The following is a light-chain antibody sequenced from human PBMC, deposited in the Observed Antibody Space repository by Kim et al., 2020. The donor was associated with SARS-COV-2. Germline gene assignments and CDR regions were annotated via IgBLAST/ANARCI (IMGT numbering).Light chain of an antibody. CDR3: QVWDTSSDHWV. Sequence: PGKTARITWGGNNIGSKSVHWYQQKPGQAPVLVIYYDSDRPSGIPERFSGSNSGNTATLTISRVEAGDEADYYCQVWDTSSDHWVFGGGTQLTVL. V-gene: IGLV3-21*04. J-gene: IGLJ3*02. CDR2: YDS. CDR1: NIGSKS.